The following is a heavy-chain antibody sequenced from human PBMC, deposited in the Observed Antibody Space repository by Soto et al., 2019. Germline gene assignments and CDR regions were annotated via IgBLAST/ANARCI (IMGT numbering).Heavy chain of an antibody. CDR3: ARELVVPAARWFDP. J-gene: IGHJ5*02. Sequence: EVQLVESGGGLVQPGGSLRLSCAAPGFTFSSYSMNWVRQAPGKGLEWVSYISSSSSTIYYADSVKGRFTISRDNAKNSLYLQMNSLRDEDTAVYYCARELVVPAARWFDPWGQGTLVTVSS. CDR1: GFTFSSYS. V-gene: IGHV3-48*02. CDR2: ISSSSSTI. D-gene: IGHD2-2*01.